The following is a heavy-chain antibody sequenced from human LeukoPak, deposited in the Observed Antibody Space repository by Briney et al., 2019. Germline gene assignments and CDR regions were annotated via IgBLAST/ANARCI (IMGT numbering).Heavy chain of an antibody. Sequence: GGSLRLSCAASGFTFSSYWMHWVRQAPGKGLVWVSRINSDGSATTYADSMKGRFTISRDNAKNTLDLQMNSLRAEDTAVYYCARASNYSCDYWGQGTLVTVSS. V-gene: IGHV3-74*01. J-gene: IGHJ4*02. D-gene: IGHD1-7*01. CDR1: GFTFSSYW. CDR2: INSDGSAT. CDR3: ARASNYSCDY.